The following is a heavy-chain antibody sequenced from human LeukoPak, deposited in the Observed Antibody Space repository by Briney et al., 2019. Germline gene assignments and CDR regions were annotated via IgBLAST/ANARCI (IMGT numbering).Heavy chain of an antibody. V-gene: IGHV4-59*01. CDR2: IYYSGST. CDR1: GGSISSYY. Sequence: SETLSLTCTVSGGSISSYYWSWIRQPPGKELEWIGYIYYSGSTNYNPSLKSRVTISVDTSKNQFSLKLSSVTAADTAVYYCARGLIAAAGYYYYYYYMDVWGKGTTVTVSS. D-gene: IGHD6-13*01. CDR3: ARGLIAAAGYYYYYYYMDV. J-gene: IGHJ6*03.